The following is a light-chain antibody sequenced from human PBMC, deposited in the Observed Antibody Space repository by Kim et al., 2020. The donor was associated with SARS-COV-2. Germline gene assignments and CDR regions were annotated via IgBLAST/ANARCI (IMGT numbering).Light chain of an antibody. Sequence: DIQMTQSPSPLSASVGDRVTITCRASQSVTNRLAWYQQKPGKAPKFLIFKASVLESGVPSRFSGSGSGTEFTLTISGLQPDDFASYYCLQYNSYPYTFGQGTKLEI. CDR1: QSVTNR. J-gene: IGKJ2*01. CDR2: KAS. CDR3: LQYNSYPYT. V-gene: IGKV1-5*03.